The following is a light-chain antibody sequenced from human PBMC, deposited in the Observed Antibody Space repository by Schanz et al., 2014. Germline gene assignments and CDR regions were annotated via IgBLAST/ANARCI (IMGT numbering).Light chain of an antibody. CDR1: SSDVGSYDL. J-gene: IGLJ2*01. V-gene: IGLV2-23*02. Sequence: QSALTQPASVSGSPGQSTTISCIGTSSDVGSYDLVSWYQHHPGKAPKIIIFEATERPSGVSNRFSGSKSGNTASLTISGLQAEDEATYYCCSYSHSRTFVLFGGGTKLTVL. CDR3: CSYSHSRTFVL. CDR2: EAT.